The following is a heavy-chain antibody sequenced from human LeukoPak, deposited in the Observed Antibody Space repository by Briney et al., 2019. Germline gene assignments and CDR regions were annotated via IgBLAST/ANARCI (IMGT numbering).Heavy chain of an antibody. CDR2: IRYDGSNK. V-gene: IGHV3-30*02. CDR1: GFTFSSYG. Sequence: GGSLRLCCAASGFTFSSYGMHWVRQAPGKGLEWVAFIRYDGSNKYYADSVKGRFTISRDNSKNTLYLQMNSLRAEDTAVYYCAKEVIVPLRWFDPWGQGTLVTVSS. D-gene: IGHD5-12*01. J-gene: IGHJ5*02. CDR3: AKEVIVPLRWFDP.